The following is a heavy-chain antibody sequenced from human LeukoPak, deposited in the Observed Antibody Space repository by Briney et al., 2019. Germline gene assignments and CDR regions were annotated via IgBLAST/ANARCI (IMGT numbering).Heavy chain of an antibody. CDR3: ARAVGATIYN. D-gene: IGHD1-26*01. V-gene: IGHV4-59*11. CDR2: IYYSGST. J-gene: IGHJ4*02. Sequence: MASETLSLTCTVSGGSISSHYWSWIRQPPGKGLEWIGYIYYSGSTNYNPSLKSRVTISVDTSKNQFSLKLSSVTAADTAVYYCARAVGATIYNWGPGTLVTVSS. CDR1: GGSISSHY.